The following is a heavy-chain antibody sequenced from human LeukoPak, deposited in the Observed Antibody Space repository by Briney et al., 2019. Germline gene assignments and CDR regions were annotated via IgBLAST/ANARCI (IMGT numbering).Heavy chain of an antibody. J-gene: IGHJ4*02. CDR1: GFTFNNYA. CDR2: ISGRGDST. CDR3: AKQSIAVAKKWLVWEGNFDY. D-gene: IGHD6-19*01. Sequence: GSLRLSCAVSGFTFNNYAMIWVRQAPGKGLEWVSVISGRGDSTYYADSVKGRFTVSRDNSRDTFYLQMNSLRAEDTAVYYCAKQSIAVAKKWLVWEGNFDYWGQGTLVTVSS. V-gene: IGHV3-23*01.